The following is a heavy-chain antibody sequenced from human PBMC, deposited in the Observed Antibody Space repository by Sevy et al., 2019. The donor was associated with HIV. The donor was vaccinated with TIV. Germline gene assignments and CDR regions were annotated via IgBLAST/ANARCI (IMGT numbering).Heavy chain of an antibody. CDR2: IVVGSGNT. D-gene: IGHD6-19*01. J-gene: IGHJ4*02. CDR1: GFTFTSSA. Sequence: ASLKVSCKASGFTFTSSAVQWVRQARGQRLEWIGWIVVGSGNTNYAQKFQERVTITRDMSTSTAYMELSSLRSEDTAVYYCAAEPTGYSSGWYDYWGQGTLVTVSS. CDR3: AAEPTGYSSGWYDY. V-gene: IGHV1-58*01.